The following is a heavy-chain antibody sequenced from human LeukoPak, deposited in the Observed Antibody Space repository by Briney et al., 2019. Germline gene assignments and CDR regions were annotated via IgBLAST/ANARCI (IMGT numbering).Heavy chain of an antibody. Sequence: GGSLRLSCAASGFTFSNYWMSWVRQAPGKGLEWVANIKEDGSEKYYVDSVKGRFTISRDNAKNSLYLQMNSLRAEDTAVYYCAANIGTRYFYFLGQGTLVTVSS. V-gene: IGHV3-7*03. CDR1: GFTFSNYW. CDR2: IKEDGSEK. CDR3: AANIGTRYFYF. J-gene: IGHJ4*02. D-gene: IGHD1-7*01.